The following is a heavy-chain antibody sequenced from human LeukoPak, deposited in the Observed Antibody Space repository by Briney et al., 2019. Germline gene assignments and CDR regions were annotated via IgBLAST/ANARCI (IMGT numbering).Heavy chain of an antibody. CDR3: ARVGNDWSMVLDV. Sequence: PSETLSLTCTVSGYSISSGYYWGWIRQPPGKGLEWIGSIYHSGSTYYNPSLKSRVTISVDTSKNQFSLKLSSVTAADTAVYYCARVGNDWSMVLDVWGKGTTVTVSS. CDR2: IYHSGST. V-gene: IGHV4-38-2*02. D-gene: IGHD1-1*01. CDR1: GYSISSGYY. J-gene: IGHJ6*04.